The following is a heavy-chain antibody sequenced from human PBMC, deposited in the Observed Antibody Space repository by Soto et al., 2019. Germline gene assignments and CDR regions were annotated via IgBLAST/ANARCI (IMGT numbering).Heavy chain of an antibody. V-gene: IGHV1-24*01. CDR1: GYTLTELS. CDR2: FDPEDGET. Sequence: ASVKVSCKVSGYTLTELSMHWVRQAPGKGLEWMGGFDPEDGETIYAQKFQGRVIMTKDTSTDTAYMELSSLGSEDTAMYYCARAVQLELINWFDPWGQGTLVTVSS. CDR3: ARAVQLELINWFDP. J-gene: IGHJ5*02. D-gene: IGHD1-1*01.